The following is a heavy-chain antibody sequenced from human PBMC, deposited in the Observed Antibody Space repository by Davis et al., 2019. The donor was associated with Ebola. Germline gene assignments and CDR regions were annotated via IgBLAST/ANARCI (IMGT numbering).Heavy chain of an antibody. CDR1: GFTFSSYS. J-gene: IGHJ4*02. CDR3: ARVRYGSGSYMAY. V-gene: IGHV3-30*03. CDR2: ISYDGSNK. D-gene: IGHD3-10*01. Sequence: GESLKISCAASGFTFSSYSMNWVRQAPGKGLEWVAVISYDGSNKYYADSVKGRFTISRDNSKNTLYLQMNSLRAEDTAVYYCARVRYGSGSYMAYWGQGTLVTVSS.